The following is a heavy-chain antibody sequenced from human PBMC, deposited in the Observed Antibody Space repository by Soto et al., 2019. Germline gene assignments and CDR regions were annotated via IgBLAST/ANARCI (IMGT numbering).Heavy chain of an antibody. V-gene: IGHV3-21*06. Sequence: PGGALRLSCGASGFTFCRYGMNWVRQAPGKGLELVSSISGLSSYIYYADSVKGRFTVSRDNAKNSLYVQMNSLRAEDTAVYYCARDPQQRLADSYYYGMDVWRQGTTVTVS. CDR3: ARDPQQRLADSYYYGMDV. CDR1: GFTFCRYG. J-gene: IGHJ6*01. CDR2: ISGLSSYI. D-gene: IGHD6-25*01.